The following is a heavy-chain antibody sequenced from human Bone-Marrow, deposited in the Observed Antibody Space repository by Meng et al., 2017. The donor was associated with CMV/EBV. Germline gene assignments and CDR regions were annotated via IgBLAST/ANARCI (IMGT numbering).Heavy chain of an antibody. Sequence: GESLKISCAASGFTFSSYGMHWVRQAPGKGLEWVAFIRYDGSNKYYADSVKGRFTISRDNSKNTLYLQMNSLRAEDTAVYYCAKDLPTQWLVGGDAFDIWGQGKMVTVSS. CDR3: AKDLPTQWLVGGDAFDI. CDR1: GFTFSSYG. V-gene: IGHV3-30*02. J-gene: IGHJ3*02. CDR2: IRYDGSNK. D-gene: IGHD6-19*01.